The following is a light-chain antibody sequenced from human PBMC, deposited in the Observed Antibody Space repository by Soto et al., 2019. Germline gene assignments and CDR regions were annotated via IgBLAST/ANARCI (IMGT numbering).Light chain of an antibody. CDR1: SSNIGNNY. V-gene: IGLV1-51*01. J-gene: IGLJ3*02. CDR2: DNN. CDR3: GTWDSSMSVWV. Sequence: QSVLTQPPSVSAAPGQTVTISCSGSSSNIGNNYVSWYQQLPGTAPKVLIYDNNKRPSGIPDQFSGSKSGTSATLGITGLQTGDEADYYCGTWDSSMSVWVFGGGTKLTVL.